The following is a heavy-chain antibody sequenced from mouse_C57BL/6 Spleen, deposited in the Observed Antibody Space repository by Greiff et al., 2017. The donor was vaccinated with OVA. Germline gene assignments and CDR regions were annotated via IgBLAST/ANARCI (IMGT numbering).Heavy chain of an antibody. CDR1: GYTFTSYW. Sequence: QVQLQQPGTELVKPGASVKLSCKASGYTFTSYWMHWVKQRPGQGLEWLGHINPSNGGTNYNEKFKSKATLTVDKSSSTAYRQLSSLTSEDSAVEYGARRGYGVFYYGDYWGQGTTLTVAS. J-gene: IGHJ2*01. D-gene: IGHD3-1*01. CDR2: INPSNGGT. CDR3: ARRGYGVFYYGDY. V-gene: IGHV1-53*01.